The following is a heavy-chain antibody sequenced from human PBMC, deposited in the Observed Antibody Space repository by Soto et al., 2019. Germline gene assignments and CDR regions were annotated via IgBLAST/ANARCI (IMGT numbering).Heavy chain of an antibody. V-gene: IGHV1-2*04. CDR3: GRVGAAAGTRAVFDI. J-gene: IGHJ3*02. CDR1: GYTFTGYY. D-gene: IGHD6-13*01. Sequence: ASVKVSCKASGYTFTGYYMHWVRQAPGQGLEWMGWINPNSGGTNYAQKFQGWVTMTRDTSISTAYMELSRLRSDDTALYYCGRVGAAAGTRAVFDIWGQGTMVPVSS. CDR2: INPNSGGT.